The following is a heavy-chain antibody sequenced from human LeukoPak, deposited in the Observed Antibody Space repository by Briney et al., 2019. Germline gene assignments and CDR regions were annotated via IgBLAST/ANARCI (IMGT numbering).Heavy chain of an antibody. J-gene: IGHJ5*02. Sequence: SETLSLTCTVSGGSISNYYWNWIRQPPGKGLEWIGYIYYGGTTNYNPSLKSRVSMSVDTSKNQFSLKLSSVTAADTAVYYCARHRYYYGSGSYFRSHCWFDPWGQGTLVTVSS. V-gene: IGHV4-59*08. CDR3: ARHRYYYGSGSYFRSHCWFDP. D-gene: IGHD3-10*01. CDR1: GGSISNYY. CDR2: IYYGGTT.